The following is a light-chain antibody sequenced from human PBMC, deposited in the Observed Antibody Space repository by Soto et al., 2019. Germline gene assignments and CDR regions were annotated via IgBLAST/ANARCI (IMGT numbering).Light chain of an antibody. V-gene: IGKV3-15*01. Sequence: EIVMTQSPATLSVSPGERATLSCRASQSVRSNLAWYQQKPGQAPRLLIYGASTRATGIPARFSGSGSGTDFTLTISSLEPEDSAVYYCQQRNVWPPVTFGQGTRLEIK. CDR2: GAS. J-gene: IGKJ5*01. CDR1: QSVRSN. CDR3: QQRNVWPPVT.